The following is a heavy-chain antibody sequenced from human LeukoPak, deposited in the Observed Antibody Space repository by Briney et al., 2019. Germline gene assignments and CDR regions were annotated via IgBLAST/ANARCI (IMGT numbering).Heavy chain of an antibody. CDR1: GYTFIDHF. J-gene: IGHJ5*02. Sequence: GASVKVSCKTSGYTFIDHFIHWVRQAPGQGLEWMGVINPDSGSTYYAQKFQGRVTMTRDRSTSTVFMELSVLRSDDTAMYYCARDNGRWSDPWGQGSLVTVSS. V-gene: IGHV1-46*01. CDR3: ARDNGRWSDP. CDR2: INPDSGST. D-gene: IGHD2-8*01.